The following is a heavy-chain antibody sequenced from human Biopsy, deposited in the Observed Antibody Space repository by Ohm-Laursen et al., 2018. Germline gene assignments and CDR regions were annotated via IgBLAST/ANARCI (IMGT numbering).Heavy chain of an antibody. Sequence: TLSLTCTVSGVSISVDGYYWAWIRQLPGKGLDWIGYIYHSGTTYYNPSLKSRLNMSVDTSKNEFSLRLRSVTAADTAVYFCATFRASWDTTQGGDYWGQGTLVTVSS. CDR2: IYHSGTT. CDR3: ATFRASWDTTQGGDY. J-gene: IGHJ4*02. V-gene: IGHV4-31*03. D-gene: IGHD1-26*01. CDR1: GVSISVDGYY.